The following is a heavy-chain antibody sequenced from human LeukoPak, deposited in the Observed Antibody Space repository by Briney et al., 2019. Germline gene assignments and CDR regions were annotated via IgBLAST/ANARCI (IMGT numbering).Heavy chain of an antibody. J-gene: IGHJ3*02. CDR1: GGSFSGYY. D-gene: IGHD3-10*01. V-gene: IGHV4-34*01. CDR2: IYYSGST. CDR3: ATGTLAIEAFDI. Sequence: SETLSLTCAVYGGSFSGYYWSWIRQPPGKGLEWIGSIYYSGSTYYNPSLKSRVTISVDTSKNQFSPKLSSVTAADTAVYYCATGTLAIEAFDIWGQGTMVTVSS.